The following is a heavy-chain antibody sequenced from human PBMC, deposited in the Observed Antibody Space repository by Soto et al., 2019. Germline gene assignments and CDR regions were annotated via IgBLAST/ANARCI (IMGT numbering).Heavy chain of an antibody. J-gene: IGHJ4*02. V-gene: IGHV3-21*06. CDR1: VFTFTRYS. CDR2: ISSTTNYI. CDR3: ARESEDLTSNFDY. Sequence: GGPLRLSCPAPVFTFTRYSMNWVRQAPGKGLEWVSSISSTTNYIYYGDSMKGRFTISRDNAKNSLYLEMNSLRAEDTAVYYCARESEDLTSNFDYWGQGTLVTVSS.